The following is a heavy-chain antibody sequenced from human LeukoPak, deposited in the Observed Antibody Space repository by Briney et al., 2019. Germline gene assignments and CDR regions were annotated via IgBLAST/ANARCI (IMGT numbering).Heavy chain of an antibody. CDR2: IYPGDSDT. CDR1: GYSFTSYW. V-gene: IGHV5-51*01. CDR3: ARQPNSGSYVDY. J-gene: IGHJ4*02. D-gene: IGHD1-26*01. Sequence: GESLKISCQGSGYSFTSYWIGWVRQMPGKGLEWMGIIYPGDSDTKYSPSFQGQVTNSADRSISTAYLQWSSLKASDTAMYYCARQPNSGSYVDYWGQGTLVTVSS.